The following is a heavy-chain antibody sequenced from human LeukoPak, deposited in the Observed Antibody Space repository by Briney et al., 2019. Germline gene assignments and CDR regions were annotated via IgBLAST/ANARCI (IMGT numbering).Heavy chain of an antibody. J-gene: IGHJ4*02. D-gene: IGHD5-12*01. CDR1: GYTFSGYG. CDR3: ARSGGYSGYDRAPYVDY. V-gene: IGHV1-18*01. Sequence: GGSLRVSCKASGYTFSGYGISWVRQAPGQGLEWMGWISAYNGNTNYAQKFQGRVIMTTDTSTRTAYMKLRSLRSDDTAVYYCARSGGYSGYDRAPYVDYWGQGTLVTVSS. CDR2: ISAYNGNT.